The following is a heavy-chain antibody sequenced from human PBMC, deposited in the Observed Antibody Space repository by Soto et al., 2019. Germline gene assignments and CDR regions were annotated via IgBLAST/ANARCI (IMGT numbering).Heavy chain of an antibody. CDR1: GFTLSTYA. Sequence: PGGSLRLSCVASGFTLSTYAMSWVRQAPGKGLEWVSGITGSGGSTYYADSVKGRFTISRDNSKNTLYLQMNSLRAEDTAVYYCAKHSSGMRLYYYYYGMDVWGQGTTVTVSS. CDR3: AKHSSGMRLYYYYYGMDV. J-gene: IGHJ6*02. V-gene: IGHV3-23*01. D-gene: IGHD3-22*01. CDR2: ITGSGGST.